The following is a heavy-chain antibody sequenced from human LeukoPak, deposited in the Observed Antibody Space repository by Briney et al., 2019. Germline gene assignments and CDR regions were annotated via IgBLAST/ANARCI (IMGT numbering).Heavy chain of an antibody. Sequence: GGSLRLSCAASGFDFSNYWMYWVRQAPGKGLEWVANIKQDGSEKYYVDSVRGRFTISRDNAKNSLSLQMNSLRAEDTAVYYCANPLYYYDSSGYYGWGQGTLVTVSS. D-gene: IGHD3-22*01. CDR3: ANPLYYYDSSGYYG. J-gene: IGHJ4*02. V-gene: IGHV3-7*03. CDR1: GFDFSNYW. CDR2: IKQDGSEK.